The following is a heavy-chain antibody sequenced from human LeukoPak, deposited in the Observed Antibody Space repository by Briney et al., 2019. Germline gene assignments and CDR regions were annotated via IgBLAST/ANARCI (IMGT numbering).Heavy chain of an antibody. D-gene: IGHD1-26*01. V-gene: IGHV1-18*03. J-gene: IGHJ4*02. CDR2: ISAYNGNT. CDR3: ARGLGATELDY. CDR1: GYTFTSYG. Sequence: GASVKVSCKASGYTFTSYGISWVRQAPGQGLEWMGWISAYNGNTNYAQKLQGRVTMTTDTSASTAYMELSSLRSEDMAVYYCARGLGATELDYWGQGTLVTVSS.